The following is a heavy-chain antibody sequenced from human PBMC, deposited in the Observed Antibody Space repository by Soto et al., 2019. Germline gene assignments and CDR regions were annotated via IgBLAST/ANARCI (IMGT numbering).Heavy chain of an antibody. D-gene: IGHD6-6*01. J-gene: IGHJ6*02. V-gene: IGHV1-2*02. CDR2: INPNSGGT. CDR3: APARPVYYYYGMDV. Sequence: QVQLVQSGAEVKKPGASVKVSCKASGYTFTGYYMHWVRQAPGQGLEWMGWINPNSGGTNYEQKFQGRVTRTRDTSISTAYMELSRLRSDDTAVYYCAPARPVYYYYGMDVWGQGTTVTVSS. CDR1: GYTFTGYY.